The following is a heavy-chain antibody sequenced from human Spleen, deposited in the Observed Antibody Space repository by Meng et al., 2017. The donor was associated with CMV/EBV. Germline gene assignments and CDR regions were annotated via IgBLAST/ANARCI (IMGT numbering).Heavy chain of an antibody. CDR2: ISARSSSI. CDR3: ASFDFLSPSDFAFDV. CDR1: GFSFDNYG. J-gene: IGHJ3*01. V-gene: IGHV3-21*06. D-gene: IGHD3-3*01. Sequence: GESLKISCAASGFSFDNYGMNWVRQAPGKGLEWVASISARSSSIYYTRSVRGRFTISRDNAKSLLFLEMNSLRVEDTGVYFCASFDFLSPSDFAFDVWGPGTMVTVSS.